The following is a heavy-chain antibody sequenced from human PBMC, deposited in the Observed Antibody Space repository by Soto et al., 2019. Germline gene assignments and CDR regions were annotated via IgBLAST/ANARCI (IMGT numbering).Heavy chain of an antibody. CDR3: ARVGSGWYEGDY. CDR2: INHSGST. V-gene: IGHV4-34*01. D-gene: IGHD6-19*01. Sequence: SETLSLTCAVYGGSFSGYYWSWIRQPPGKGLEWIGEINHSGSTNYNPSLKSRVTISVDTSKNQFSLKLSSVTAADTAVYYCARVGSGWYEGDYWGQGTLVTVSS. J-gene: IGHJ4*02. CDR1: GGSFSGYY.